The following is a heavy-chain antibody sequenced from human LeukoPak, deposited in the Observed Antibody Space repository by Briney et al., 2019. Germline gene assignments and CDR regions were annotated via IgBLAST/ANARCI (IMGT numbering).Heavy chain of an antibody. CDR1: GFTFSGSA. D-gene: IGHD3-10*01. J-gene: IGHJ1*01. Sequence: PGGSLRLSCAASGFTFSGSAMHWVRQASGKGLEWVGRIRSKANSYATAYAASVKGRFTISRDDSKNTAYLQMNSLKTEDTAVYYCTRLADRDMVRGAAPINWGQGTLVTVSS. V-gene: IGHV3-73*01. CDR2: IRSKANSYAT. CDR3: TRLADRDMVRGAAPIN.